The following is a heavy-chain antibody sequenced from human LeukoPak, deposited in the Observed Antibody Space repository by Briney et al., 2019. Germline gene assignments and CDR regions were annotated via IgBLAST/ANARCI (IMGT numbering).Heavy chain of an antibody. J-gene: IGHJ4*02. V-gene: IGHV3-7*01. Sequence: PGGSLRLSCAASGFTFSSYWMGWVRQAPGKGLEWVANIKQDGSEKYYVDSVKGRFTTSRDNAKNSLYLQMNSLRAEDTAVYYCAKDPIVATMGYYFDYWGQGTLVTVSS. CDR3: AKDPIVATMGYYFDY. CDR1: GFTFSSYW. D-gene: IGHD5-12*01. CDR2: IKQDGSEK.